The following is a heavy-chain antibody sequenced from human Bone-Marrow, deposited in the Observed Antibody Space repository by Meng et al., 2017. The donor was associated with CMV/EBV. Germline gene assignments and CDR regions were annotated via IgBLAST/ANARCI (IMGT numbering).Heavy chain of an antibody. V-gene: IGHV1-8*01. Sequence: ASVKVSCKASGYTFTSYDINWVRQATGQGLEWMGWMNAHSGGTAYAHKFQGRVTMTRNTSITTADMELSSLRSEGTAVYYWARGRSGSHIWGQGTLVTVSS. CDR1: GYTFTSYD. CDR2: MNAHSGGT. D-gene: IGHD1-26*01. CDR3: ARGRSGSHI. J-gene: IGHJ4*02.